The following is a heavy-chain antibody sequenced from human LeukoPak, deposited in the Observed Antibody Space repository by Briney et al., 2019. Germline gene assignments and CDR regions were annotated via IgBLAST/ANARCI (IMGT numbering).Heavy chain of an antibody. J-gene: IGHJ4*02. CDR1: GYSFTSYW. V-gene: IGHV5-51*01. D-gene: IGHD4-23*01. CDR2: IYPDDSDT. CDR3: ARRDYGGKHFDY. Sequence: GESLKISCKTSGYSFTSYWITWVRQMLGKGLEWMGIIYPDDSDTTYSPSFQGQVTISADKSINTAYLQWSSLRASDTAMYYCARRDYGGKHFDYWGQGTLVTVSS.